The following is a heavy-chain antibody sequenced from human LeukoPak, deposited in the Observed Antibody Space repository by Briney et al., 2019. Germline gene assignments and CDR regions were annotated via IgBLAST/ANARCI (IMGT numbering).Heavy chain of an antibody. Sequence: SETLSLTCAVSGGSLSSFYWSWIRQPPGKGLEWIGYIYHGGTTIYNPSLKSRVTVSVDTSKNQFSLRLTSVTAADTVIYYCTREKLSAGSYFEQWGRGLLVSVS. CDR3: TREKLSAGSYFEQ. D-gene: IGHD6-13*01. V-gene: IGHV4-59*01. CDR1: GGSLSSFY. CDR2: IYHGGTT. J-gene: IGHJ4*02.